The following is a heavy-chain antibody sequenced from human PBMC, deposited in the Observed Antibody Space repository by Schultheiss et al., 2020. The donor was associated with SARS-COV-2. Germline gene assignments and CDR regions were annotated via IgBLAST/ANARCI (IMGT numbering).Heavy chain of an antibody. CDR3: TDSPGRSKEGLDP. J-gene: IGHJ5*02. CDR1: GFTFGFTNAW. Sequence: GGSLRLSCAGSGFTFGFTNAWVTWVRQAPGKGLEWVGRIKSKADGETTDYAPPVKGRFTLLRDDSEGTVYLQMNSLKTEDTAVYYCTDSPGRSKEGLDPWGQGTLVTVSS. V-gene: IGHV3-15*01. CDR2: IKSKADGETT. D-gene: IGHD2-2*01.